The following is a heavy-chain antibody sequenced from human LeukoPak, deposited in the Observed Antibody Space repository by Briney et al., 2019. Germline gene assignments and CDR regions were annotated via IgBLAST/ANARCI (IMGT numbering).Heavy chain of an antibody. CDR2: INHSGST. D-gene: IGHD2-2*01. CDR1: GGSFSGYY. J-gene: IGHJ4*02. CDR3: ARVKVVVVPAAMDY. Sequence: SETLSLTCAVYGGSFSGYYWSWIRQPPGKGLEWIGEINHSGSTNYNPSLKSRVTISVDTSKNQFSPKLSSVTAADTAVYYCARVKVVVVPAAMDYWGQGTLVTVSS. V-gene: IGHV4-34*01.